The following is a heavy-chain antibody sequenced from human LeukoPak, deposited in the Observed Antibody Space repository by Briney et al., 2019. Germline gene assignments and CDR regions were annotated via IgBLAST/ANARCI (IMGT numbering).Heavy chain of an antibody. Sequence: GGSLRLSCAASGFTFSSYGMHWVRQAPGKGLEWVAFIRYDGSNKYYADSVKGRFTISRDNSKNTLYLQMNSLRAEDTAVYYCARVRGSYPTSLAFDIWGQGTMVTVSS. CDR2: IRYDGSNK. J-gene: IGHJ3*02. D-gene: IGHD1-26*01. V-gene: IGHV3-30*02. CDR3: ARVRGSYPTSLAFDI. CDR1: GFTFSSYG.